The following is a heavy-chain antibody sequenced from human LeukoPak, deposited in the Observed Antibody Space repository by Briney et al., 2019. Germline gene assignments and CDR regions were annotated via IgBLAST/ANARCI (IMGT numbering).Heavy chain of an antibody. Sequence: APVKVSCKASGYSITSDDINWVRQATGQGLEWMGWMNPNSGNKGYAQKFQGRFSITRDTSTNTAYMELSSLRSEDTAVYYCARADHNYWNAFDIWGQGTLVTVSS. J-gene: IGHJ3*02. CDR3: ARADHNYWNAFDI. CDR2: MNPNSGNK. CDR1: GYSITSDD. V-gene: IGHV1-8*03. D-gene: IGHD1-1*01.